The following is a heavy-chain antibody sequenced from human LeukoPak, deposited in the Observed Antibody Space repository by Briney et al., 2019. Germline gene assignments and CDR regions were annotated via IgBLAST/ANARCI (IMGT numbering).Heavy chain of an antibody. V-gene: IGHV1-2*02. D-gene: IGHD4-11*01. CDR1: GYTFTGYY. CDR3: ARGFYSNYLRPTPYYYYGMDV. J-gene: IGHJ6*02. CDR2: INPNSGGT. Sequence: GASVKVSCKASGYTFTGYYMHWVRQAPGQGLEWMGWINPNSGGTNYAQKLQGRVTMTRDTSISTAYMELSRLRSDDTAVYYCARGFYSNYLRPTPYYYYGMDVWGQGTTVTVSS.